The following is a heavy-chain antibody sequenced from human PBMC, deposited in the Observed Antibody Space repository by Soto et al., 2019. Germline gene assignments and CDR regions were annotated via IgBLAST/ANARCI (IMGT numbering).Heavy chain of an antibody. V-gene: IGHV4-34*01. CDR1: GGSFSGYY. CDR2: INHSGST. Sequence: QVQLQQWGAGLLKPSETLSLTCAVYGGSFSGYYWSWIRQPPGKGLEWIGEINHSGSTNYNPSLKSRVTISVDTSKNQFSLKLSSVTVADTAVYYCARGGPLRFLEWLPRNWFDPLGQGTLVTVSS. J-gene: IGHJ5*02. D-gene: IGHD3-3*01. CDR3: ARGGPLRFLEWLPRNWFDP.